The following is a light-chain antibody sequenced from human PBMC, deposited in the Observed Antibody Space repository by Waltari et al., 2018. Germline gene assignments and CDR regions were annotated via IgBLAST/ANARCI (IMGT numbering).Light chain of an antibody. V-gene: IGLV3-19*01. CDR3: NSRDSSGNHLGV. J-gene: IGLJ3*02. CDR2: GKN. Sequence: SSGLPLGPAVAVALGPTARIPCQGDVPGVDSASRYQQKPGPAPVLVIYGKNNRPSGIPARFSGSNSGNTASLTISGAQAEDEADYYCNSRDSSGNHLGVFGGGTKLTVL. CDR1: VPGVDS.